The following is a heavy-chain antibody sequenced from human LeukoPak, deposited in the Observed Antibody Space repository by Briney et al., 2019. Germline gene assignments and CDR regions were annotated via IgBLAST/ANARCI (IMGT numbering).Heavy chain of an antibody. D-gene: IGHD3-22*01. CDR2: IIPILGIA. V-gene: IGHV1-69*04. CDR3: ARDRYYYDSSGYYSDAFDI. CDR1: GGTFSSYA. Sequence: GSSVKVSCKASGGTFSSYAISWVRQAPGQGLEWMGRIIPILGIANYAQKFQGRVTITADKSTSTAYMELSSLRSEDTAVYYCARDRYYYDSSGYYSDAFDIWGQGTMVTVSS. J-gene: IGHJ3*02.